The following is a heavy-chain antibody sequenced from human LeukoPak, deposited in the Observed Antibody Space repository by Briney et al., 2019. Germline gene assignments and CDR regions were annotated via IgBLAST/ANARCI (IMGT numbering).Heavy chain of an antibody. Sequence: GGSLRLSCAASGFIFSAYDMSWVRQAPGKGLESISYISSSSSTIFYADSVKGRFTISRDNAKKSLFLQMNSLRAEDTAVYYCARDYYGSGEYWGQGTLVTVSS. CDR1: GFIFSAYD. J-gene: IGHJ4*02. CDR2: ISSSSSTI. CDR3: ARDYYGSGEY. V-gene: IGHV3-48*04. D-gene: IGHD3-10*01.